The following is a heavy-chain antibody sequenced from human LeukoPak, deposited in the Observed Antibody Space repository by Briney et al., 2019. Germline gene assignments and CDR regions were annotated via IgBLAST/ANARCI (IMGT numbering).Heavy chain of an antibody. J-gene: IGHJ4*02. CDR2: IYYSGST. D-gene: IGHD5-12*01. CDR3: ARGESGYDYWFDY. CDR1: GGSISSYY. V-gene: IGHV4-59*01. Sequence: PSETLSLTCTVSGGSISSYYGSWIRQPPGKGLEWIGYIYYSGSTNYNPSLQSRVTISVDTSKNQFSLKLSSVNAADTAVYYCARGESGYDYWFDYWGQGTLVTVSS.